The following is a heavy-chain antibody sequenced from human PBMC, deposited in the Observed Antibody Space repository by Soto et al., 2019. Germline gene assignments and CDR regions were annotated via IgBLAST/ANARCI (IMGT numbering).Heavy chain of an antibody. D-gene: IGHD3-3*01. J-gene: IGHJ5*02. CDR3: ARDQPLSGLYYDFWSGYYNWFDP. V-gene: IGHV3-21*01. CDR1: GFTFSSYS. Sequence: PGGSLRLSCAASGFTFSSYSMNWVRQAPGKGLEWVSSISSSSSYIYYADSVKGRFTISRDNAKNSLYLQMNSLRAEDTAVYYCARDQPLSGLYYDFWSGYYNWFDPWGQGTLVTVSS. CDR2: ISSSSSYI.